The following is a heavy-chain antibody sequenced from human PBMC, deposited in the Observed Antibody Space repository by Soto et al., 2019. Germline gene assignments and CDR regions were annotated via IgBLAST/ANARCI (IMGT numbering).Heavy chain of an antibody. J-gene: IGHJ4*02. CDR1: GFTFSRYG. Sequence: QVQLVESGGGVVQPGRSLRLSCAASGFTFSRYGMHWVRQAPGKGLEWVAVISDDGSNKYYADSVKGRFTISRDNSKNTLYLQMNSLRAEDTAVYYCAKDRRGLMVYATLDDWGQGTLVTDSS. CDR3: AKDRRGLMVYATLDD. D-gene: IGHD2-8*01. V-gene: IGHV3-30*18. CDR2: ISDDGSNK.